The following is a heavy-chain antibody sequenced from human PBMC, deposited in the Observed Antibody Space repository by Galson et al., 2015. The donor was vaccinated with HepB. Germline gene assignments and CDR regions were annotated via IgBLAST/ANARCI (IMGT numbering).Heavy chain of an antibody. J-gene: IGHJ4*02. CDR2: LSISGDDA. Sequence: SLSLSCAASGFAFSGYAMHWVRQTAGKGLEWVAALSISGDDAYYAGSVKGRFTISRDNSKNTLFLQMNSLRAEDTAIYYCAKDSLGDDEFICSFDYWGQGALVTVSS. V-gene: IGHV3-23*01. CDR3: AKDSLGDDEFICSFDY. CDR1: GFAFSGYA. D-gene: IGHD3-16*01.